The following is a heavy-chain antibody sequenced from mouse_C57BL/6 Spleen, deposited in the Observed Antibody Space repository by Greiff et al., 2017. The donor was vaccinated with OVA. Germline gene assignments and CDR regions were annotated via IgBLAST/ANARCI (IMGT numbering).Heavy chain of an antibody. Sequence: VQLQQPGAELVKPGASVKLSCKASGYTFTSYWMHWVKQRPGRGLEWIGRIDPNSGGTKYNEKFKSKATLTVDKPSSTADMQLSSLTSEDSAVYYCATYGSSPYYYAMDYWGQGTSVTVSS. CDR2: IDPNSGGT. CDR1: GYTFTSYW. CDR3: ATYGSSPYYYAMDY. V-gene: IGHV1-72*01. J-gene: IGHJ4*01. D-gene: IGHD1-1*01.